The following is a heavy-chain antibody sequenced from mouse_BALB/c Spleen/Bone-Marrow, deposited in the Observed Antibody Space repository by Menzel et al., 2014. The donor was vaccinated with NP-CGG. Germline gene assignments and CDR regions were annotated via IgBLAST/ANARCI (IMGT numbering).Heavy chain of an antibody. J-gene: IGHJ1*01. CDR3: ARRGISTAAWYFDV. Sequence: QSGAELVKPGASVKMSCKASGYTFTSYNMHWVKQTPGQGLEWIGSIYPGNGDTSYNQKFKGKATLTADKSSGTAYMQLSSLTSEDSAVYYCARRGISTAAWYFDVWGAGTTVTVSS. CDR1: GYTFTSYN. V-gene: IGHV1-12*01. D-gene: IGHD1-2*01. CDR2: IYPGNGDT.